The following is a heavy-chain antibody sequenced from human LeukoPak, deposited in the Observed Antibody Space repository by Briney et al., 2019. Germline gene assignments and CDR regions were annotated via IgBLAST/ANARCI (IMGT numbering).Heavy chain of an antibody. Sequence: PSETLSLTCAVYGGSFSGYYWSWIRQPPGKGLEWIGEISHSGSTNYNPSLKSRVTISVDTSKNQFSLKLSSVTAADTAVYYCASNDYGGTCEYWGQGTLVTVSS. CDR3: ASNDYGGTCEY. D-gene: IGHD4-17*01. V-gene: IGHV4-34*01. CDR2: ISHSGST. CDR1: GGSFSGYY. J-gene: IGHJ4*02.